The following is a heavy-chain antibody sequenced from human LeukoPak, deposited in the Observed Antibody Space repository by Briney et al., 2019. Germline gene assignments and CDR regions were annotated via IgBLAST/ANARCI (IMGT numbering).Heavy chain of an antibody. J-gene: IGHJ5*02. D-gene: IGHD2-2*01. V-gene: IGHV4-59*08. CDR3: ARASPTYCSSTSCLNWFDP. Sequence: SETLSLTCTVSGGSISSYYWSWVRQPPGKGLEWIGYIYYSGSTNYNPSLKSRVTISVDTSKNQFSLKLSSVTAADTAVYYCARASPTYCSSTSCLNWFDPWGQGTLVTVSS. CDR1: GGSISSYY. CDR2: IYYSGST.